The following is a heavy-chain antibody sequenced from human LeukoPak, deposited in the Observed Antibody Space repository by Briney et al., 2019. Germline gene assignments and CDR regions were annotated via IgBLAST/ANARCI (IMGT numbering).Heavy chain of an antibody. Sequence: SETPSLTCTVSGGSISSYYWSWIRQPPGKGLEWIGYIYYSGSTNYNPSLKSRVTISVDTSKNQFSLKLSSVTAADTAVYYCAVGKAFFDYWGQGTLVTVSS. V-gene: IGHV4-59*01. J-gene: IGHJ4*02. CDR2: IYYSGST. CDR3: AVGKAFFDY. CDR1: GGSISSYY.